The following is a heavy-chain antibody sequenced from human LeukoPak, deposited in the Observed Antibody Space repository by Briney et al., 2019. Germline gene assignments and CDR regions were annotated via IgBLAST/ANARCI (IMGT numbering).Heavy chain of an antibody. CDR2: ISSSNIYI. CDR3: ARGGYCSGGSCYTPYNWFDP. V-gene: IGHV3-21*01. CDR1: GFTFSSYI. D-gene: IGHD2-15*01. J-gene: IGHJ5*02. Sequence: GGSLRLSCAASGFTFSSYIMNWVRQAPGKGLEWVSSISSSNIYIYYADSEKGRFTISRDNAKNSLYLQMNSLRAEDTAVYYCARGGYCSGGSCYTPYNWFDPWGQGTLVTVSS.